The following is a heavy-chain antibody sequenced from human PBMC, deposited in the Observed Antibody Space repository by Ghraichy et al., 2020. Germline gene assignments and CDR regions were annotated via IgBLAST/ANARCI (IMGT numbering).Heavy chain of an antibody. V-gene: IGHV1-2*04. D-gene: IGHD6-19*01. Sequence: ASVKVSCKASGYTFTGYYMHWVRQAPGQGLEWMGWINPNSGGTNYAQKIQGWVTMTRDTSISTAYMELSRLRSDDTAVYYCARDRGYSSGWYNWFDPWGQGTLVTVSS. CDR2: INPNSGGT. CDR3: ARDRGYSSGWYNWFDP. J-gene: IGHJ5*02. CDR1: GYTFTGYY.